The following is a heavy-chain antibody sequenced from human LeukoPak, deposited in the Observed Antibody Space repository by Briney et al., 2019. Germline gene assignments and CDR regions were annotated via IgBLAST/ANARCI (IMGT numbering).Heavy chain of an antibody. V-gene: IGHV1-18*01. CDR1: GYTFTSYG. D-gene: IGHD6-19*01. CDR2: IGAYNGNT. CDR3: ARIHAVAGKTYYYYYYMDV. J-gene: IGHJ6*03. Sequence: ASVKVSCKASGYTFTSYGISWVRQAPGQGLEWMGWIGAYNGNTNYAQKLQGRVTMTTDTSTSTAYMELRSLRSDDTAVYYCARIHAVAGKTYYYYYYMDVWGKGTTVTISS.